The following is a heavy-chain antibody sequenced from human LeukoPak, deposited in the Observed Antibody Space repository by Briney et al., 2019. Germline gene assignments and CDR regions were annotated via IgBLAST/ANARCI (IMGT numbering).Heavy chain of an antibody. J-gene: IGHJ5*02. CDR3: ARDRWFDP. Sequence: SETLSLTCTVSGGSISSYYWSWIRQPPGKGLEWIGYIYYSGSTNYNPSLKSQVTISVDTSKNQFSLKLSSVTAADTAVYYCARDRWFDPWGQGTLVTVSS. V-gene: IGHV4-59*01. CDR2: IYYSGST. CDR1: GGSISSYY.